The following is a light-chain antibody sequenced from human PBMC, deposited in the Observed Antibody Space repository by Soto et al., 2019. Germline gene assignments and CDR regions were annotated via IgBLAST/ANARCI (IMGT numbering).Light chain of an antibody. J-gene: IGKJ5*01. CDR3: QQYHNLPAIT. CDR2: GAS. V-gene: IGKV3D-15*01. CDR1: QSVRSN. Sequence: EIVMTQSQATLSVSPGERATLSCRASQSVRSNLAWYQQKPGQAPRLLIYGASTRATGIPATFSGSGSGTQFTPTISSPQSEDFAVYYCQQYHNLPAITFGQGTRLEIK.